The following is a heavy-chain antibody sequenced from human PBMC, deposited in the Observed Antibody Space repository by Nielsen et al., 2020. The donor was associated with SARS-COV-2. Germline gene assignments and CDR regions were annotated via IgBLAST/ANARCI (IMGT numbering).Heavy chain of an antibody. Sequence: GGSLRLSCAASGFTFSSYGMNWVRQAPGKGLEWVSSISSSSSYIYYADSVKGRFTISRDNAKNSLYLQMNSLRAEDTAVYYCAKGSGYSGYYYFDYWGQGTLVTVSS. CDR2: ISSSSSYI. D-gene: IGHD5-12*01. CDR1: GFTFSSYG. CDR3: AKGSGYSGYYYFDY. J-gene: IGHJ4*02. V-gene: IGHV3-21*04.